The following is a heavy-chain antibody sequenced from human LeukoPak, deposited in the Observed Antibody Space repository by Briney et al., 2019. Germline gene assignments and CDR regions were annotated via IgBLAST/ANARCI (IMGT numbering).Heavy chain of an antibody. D-gene: IGHD3-16*01. CDR1: GFIVSSNS. J-gene: IGHJ4*02. Sequence: PVGSLRLSCAASGFIVSSNSLNWVRQAPGKGLEWVSIIYRGDSTDYSDSVKGRFTISRDDSKNTLYLQMNSLRADDTAVYYCATGGGSSYFDYWGQGTLVTVSS. V-gene: IGHV3-53*01. CDR2: IYRGDST. CDR3: ATGGGSSYFDY.